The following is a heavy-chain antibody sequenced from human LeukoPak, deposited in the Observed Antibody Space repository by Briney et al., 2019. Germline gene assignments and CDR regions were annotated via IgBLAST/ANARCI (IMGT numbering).Heavy chain of an antibody. CDR3: ARDPYRVIFKYGMDV. J-gene: IGHJ6*02. V-gene: IGHV4-34*01. CDR2: INHSGST. Sequence: SETLSLTCTVSGESISNYYWSWIRRPPGKGLEWIGEINHSGSTNYNPSLKSRVTISVDTSKNQFSLKLSSVTAADTAVYYCARDPYRVIFKYGMDVWGQGTTVTVSS. D-gene: IGHD3-3*02. CDR1: GESISNYY.